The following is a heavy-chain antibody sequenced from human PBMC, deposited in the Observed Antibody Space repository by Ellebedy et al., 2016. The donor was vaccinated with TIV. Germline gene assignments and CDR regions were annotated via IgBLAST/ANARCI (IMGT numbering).Heavy chain of an antibody. D-gene: IGHD3-10*01. CDR2: SGAAGDT. CDR1: GFSLTGSD. V-gene: IGHV3-13*01. CDR3: ARGGPGGDNWFFGL. J-gene: IGHJ2*01. Sequence: GESLKISCAASGFSLTGSDLHWVRRPTGKGLEWVSASGAAGDTYYPDSVRGRFTLSTESAKNSFYLQMNSLTAGDTAVYYCARGGPGGDNWFFGLWGRGTQVTVSS.